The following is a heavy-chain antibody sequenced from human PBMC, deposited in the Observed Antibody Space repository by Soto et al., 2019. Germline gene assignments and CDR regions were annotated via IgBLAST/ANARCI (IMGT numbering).Heavy chain of an antibody. CDR1: GFTFSSYA. V-gene: IGHV3-30-3*01. D-gene: IGHD5-18*01. CDR2: ISYDGSNK. Sequence: GGSLRLSCAASGFTFSSYAMHWVRQAPGKGLEWVAVISYDGSNKYYADSVKGRFTISRDNSKNTLYLQMNSLRAEDTAVYYCARDRARTIQLYKYYYYGMDVWGQGTTVTVSS. J-gene: IGHJ6*02. CDR3: ARDRARTIQLYKYYYYGMDV.